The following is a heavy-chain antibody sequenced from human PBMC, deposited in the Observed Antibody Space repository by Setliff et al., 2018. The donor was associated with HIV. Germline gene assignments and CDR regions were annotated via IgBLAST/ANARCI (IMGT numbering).Heavy chain of an antibody. CDR3: AREFLLGDLSFPAN. CDR1: GYIFTNDP. D-gene: IGHD3-16*02. Sequence: ASVKVSCKASGYIFTNDPMNWVRQAPGQGLEWMGWVNTKTGNPTYAQDFTGRFVFSLDTSVNTAYLEISGLKIEDTAVYFCAREFLLGDLSFPANWGQGTLVTSP. V-gene: IGHV7-4-1*02. J-gene: IGHJ4*02. CDR2: VNTKTGNP.